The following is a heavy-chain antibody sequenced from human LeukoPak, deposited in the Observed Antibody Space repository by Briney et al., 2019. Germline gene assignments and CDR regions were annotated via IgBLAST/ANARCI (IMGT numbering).Heavy chain of an antibody. V-gene: IGHV3-33*08. CDR1: GGSFSGYY. Sequence: LSLTCAVYGGSFSGYYWSWIRQPPGKGLEWVAGIWYDGSNKYYGDSVKGRFTISRDNSKKTLYLQMNSLRVEDTAVYYCARGDGYNDTEYLQHWGQGTLVTVS. D-gene: IGHD5-24*01. CDR2: IWYDGSNK. J-gene: IGHJ1*01. CDR3: ARGDGYNDTEYLQH.